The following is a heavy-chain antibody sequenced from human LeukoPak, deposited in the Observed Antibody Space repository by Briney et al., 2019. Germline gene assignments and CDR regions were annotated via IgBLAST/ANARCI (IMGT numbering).Heavy chain of an antibody. V-gene: IGHV4-39*07. Sequence: SETLSLTCTVSGGSINSGNHYWGWIRQSPGKGLEWIGSIYYSGSTYYNPSLKSRVTISVDTSKNQFSLKLNSVTAADTAVYFCARDYYYETTGPLDYWGQGTLVTVSS. D-gene: IGHD3-22*01. J-gene: IGHJ4*02. CDR1: GGSINSGNHY. CDR3: ARDYYYETTGPLDY. CDR2: IYYSGST.